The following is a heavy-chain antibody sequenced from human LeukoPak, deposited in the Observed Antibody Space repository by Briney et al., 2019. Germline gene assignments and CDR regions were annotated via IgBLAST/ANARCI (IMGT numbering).Heavy chain of an antibody. CDR2: IYYSGST. CDR1: GGSISSYY. D-gene: IGHD3-10*01. Sequence: SETLSLTCTVSGGSISSYYWSWIRQPPGKGLEWIGYIYYSGSTNYNPSLKSRVTISVDTSKNQFSLKLSSVTAADTAVYYCARLRYGEQQATDYYYYGMDVWGQGTTVTVSS. V-gene: IGHV4-59*01. CDR3: ARLRYGEQQATDYYYYGMDV. J-gene: IGHJ6*02.